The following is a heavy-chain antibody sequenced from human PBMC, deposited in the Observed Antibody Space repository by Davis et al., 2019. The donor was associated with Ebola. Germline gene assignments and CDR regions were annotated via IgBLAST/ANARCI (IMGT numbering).Heavy chain of an antibody. D-gene: IGHD3-3*01. Sequence: MPGGSLRLSCAVYGGSFSGYYWSWIRQPPGKGLEWIGEINHSGSTNYNPSLKSRVTISVDTSKNQFSLKLSSVTAADTAVYYCARVVNYDFWSGYVYYFDYWGQGTLVTVSS. J-gene: IGHJ4*02. CDR3: ARVVNYDFWSGYVYYFDY. V-gene: IGHV4-34*01. CDR1: GGSFSGYY. CDR2: INHSGST.